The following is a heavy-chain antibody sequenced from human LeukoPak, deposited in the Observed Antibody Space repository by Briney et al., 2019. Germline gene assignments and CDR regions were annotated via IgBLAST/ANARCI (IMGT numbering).Heavy chain of an antibody. CDR2: ISGSGGST. CDR1: GFTFSSYA. J-gene: IGHJ6*02. Sequence: GGSLRLSCAASGFTFSSYAMSWVRQAPGKGLEWVSGISGSGGSTYYADSVKGRFTISRDNSKNTLYLQMNSLRGEDAALYYCAVLHYYAMDVWGQGTTVTVSS. D-gene: IGHD2-8*01. CDR3: AVLHYYAMDV. V-gene: IGHV3-23*01.